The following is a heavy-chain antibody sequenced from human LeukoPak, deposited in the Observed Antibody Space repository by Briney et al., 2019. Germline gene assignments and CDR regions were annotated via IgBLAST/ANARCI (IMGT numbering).Heavy chain of an antibody. Sequence: PGGSPRLSCAASGFTFRNCALTWVRQAPGKGLEWVSLISGKGETTYYADSVKGRFTISRDNSKNTAYLQMNSLRAEDTALYYCVKRRSVNSGPFDYWGQGILVTVSS. CDR3: VKRRSVNSGPFDY. J-gene: IGHJ4*02. D-gene: IGHD4-23*01. V-gene: IGHV3-23*01. CDR1: GFTFRNCA. CDR2: ISGKGETT.